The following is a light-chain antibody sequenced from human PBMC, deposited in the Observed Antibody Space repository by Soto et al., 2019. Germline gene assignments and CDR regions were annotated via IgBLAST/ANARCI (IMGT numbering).Light chain of an antibody. V-gene: IGKV3-11*01. CDR1: QSVNSY. CDR3: QQRYNWPPIT. Sequence: EIVLTQSPATLSLSPGERATLSCRASQSVNSYLAWYQQKPGQAPSLLIYDVTNRATGIPARFSGSGSETDFTLTISGLEPEDFAVYYCQQRYNWPPITFGQGTRLEIK. J-gene: IGKJ5*01. CDR2: DVT.